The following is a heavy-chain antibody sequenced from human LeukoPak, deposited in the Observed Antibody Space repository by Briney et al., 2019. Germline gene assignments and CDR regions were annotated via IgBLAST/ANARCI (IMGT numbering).Heavy chain of an antibody. CDR3: ARDAGYNIDY. CDR2: ISSSGSTI. J-gene: IGHJ4*02. V-gene: IGHV3-48*03. D-gene: IGHD5-24*01. Sequence: GGSLRLSCAASGFTFSSYEMNWVRQAPGKGLEWVSYISSSGSTIYYADPVKGRFTISRDNAKNSLYLQMNSLRAEDTAVYYCARDAGYNIDYWGQGTLVTVSS. CDR1: GFTFSSYE.